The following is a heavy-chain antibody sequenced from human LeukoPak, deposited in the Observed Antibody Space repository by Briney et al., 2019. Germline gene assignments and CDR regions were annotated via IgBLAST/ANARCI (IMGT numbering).Heavy chain of an antibody. Sequence: PGGSLRLSCAASGFTFSGSAMHWGRQASGKGLEWVGRIRSKANSYATAYAASVKGRFTISRDDSKNTAYLQMNSLKTEDTAVYYCTRRRVVVVPAAISDNWFDPWGQGTLVTVSS. CDR3: TRRRVVVVPAAISDNWFDP. V-gene: IGHV3-73*01. J-gene: IGHJ5*02. CDR1: GFTFSGSA. D-gene: IGHD2-2*01. CDR2: IRSKANSYAT.